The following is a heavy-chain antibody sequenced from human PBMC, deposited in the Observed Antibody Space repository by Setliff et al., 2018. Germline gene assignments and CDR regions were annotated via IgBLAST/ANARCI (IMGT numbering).Heavy chain of an antibody. Sequence: ASVKVSCKTSGYSFTNYGINWVRQAPGQGLEWMGWNSVYAREFQGRVTMTTDTSTSTAYMELRSLRSDDTAVYYCARDPFRNYDTAPVWFDPWGQGTLVTVSS. CDR1: GYSFTNYG. CDR3: ARDPFRNYDTAPVWFDP. J-gene: IGHJ5*02. CDR2: NSV. D-gene: IGHD3-22*01. V-gene: IGHV1-18*01.